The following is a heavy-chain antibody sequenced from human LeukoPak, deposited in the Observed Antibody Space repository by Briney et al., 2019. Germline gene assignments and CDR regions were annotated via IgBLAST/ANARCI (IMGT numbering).Heavy chain of an antibody. V-gene: IGHV3-30-3*01. J-gene: IGHJ6*02. CDR3: ARDASITIFGVVTHYGMDV. CDR1: GFTFSSYA. CDR2: ISYDGSNK. Sequence: GRSLRLSCAAPGFTFSSYAMHWVRQAPGKGLEWVAVISYDGSNKYYADSVKGRFTISRDNSKNTLYLQMNSLRAEDTAVYYCARDASITIFGVVTHYGMDVWGQGTTVTVSS. D-gene: IGHD3-3*01.